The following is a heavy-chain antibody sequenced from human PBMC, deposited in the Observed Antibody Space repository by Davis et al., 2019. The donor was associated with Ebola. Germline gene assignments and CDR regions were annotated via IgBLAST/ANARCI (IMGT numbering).Heavy chain of an antibody. D-gene: IGHD1-7*01. Sequence: KVSCKGSGYSFTSYWIAWVRQMPGKGLECMGIIYPGDSETRYSPSFQGQVTISADKSITTAYLQWSSLKASDTAMYYCARQNWNSYYYYGMDVWGQGTTVTVSS. CDR1: GYSFTSYW. V-gene: IGHV5-51*01. CDR3: ARQNWNSYYYYGMDV. J-gene: IGHJ6*02. CDR2: IYPGDSET.